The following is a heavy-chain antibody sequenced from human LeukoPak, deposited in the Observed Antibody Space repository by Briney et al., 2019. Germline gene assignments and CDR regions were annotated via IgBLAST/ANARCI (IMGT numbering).Heavy chain of an antibody. V-gene: IGHV3-11*05. CDR3: ARGLYCSSSTSCYDYGMDV. CDR1: GFTFSDYY. CDR2: INPTSGYT. D-gene: IGHD2-2*01. J-gene: IGHJ6*02. Sequence: GGSLRLSCAASGFTFSDYYMSWIRQAPGKGLEWLSYINPTSGYTPYADSVRGRFTISRDNAKNSLYLQMNSLRAEDTAVYYCARGLYCSSSTSCYDYGMDVWGQGTTVTVSS.